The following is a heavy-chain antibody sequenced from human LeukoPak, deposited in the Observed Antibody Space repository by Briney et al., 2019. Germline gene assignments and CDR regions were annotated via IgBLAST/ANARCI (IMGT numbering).Heavy chain of an antibody. J-gene: IGHJ4*02. CDR1: GGSISSSY. Sequence: SETLSLTCTVSGGSISSSYWSWIRQPPGKGLEWIGDIYYSGSTNYNPSLKSRVTISVDTSKNQFSLRLTSVTVADTAVYYCARVRDCSSSICHYYFDYWGQGTLVTVSS. CDR3: ARVRDCSSSICHYYFDY. CDR2: IYYSGST. D-gene: IGHD2-2*01. V-gene: IGHV4-59*08.